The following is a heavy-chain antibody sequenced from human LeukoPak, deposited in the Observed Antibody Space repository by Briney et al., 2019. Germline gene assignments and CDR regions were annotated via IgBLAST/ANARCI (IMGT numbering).Heavy chain of an antibody. J-gene: IGHJ3*02. D-gene: IGHD5-24*01. Sequence: SETLSLTCTVSGGSISSYYWSWIRQPPGKGLEGIGYIYYSGSTNYNPSLKSRVTISVDTSKNQFSLKLSSVTAADTAVYYCARGLLDGYTHPAAFDIWGQGTMVTVSS. CDR1: GGSISSYY. CDR3: ARGLLDGYTHPAAFDI. CDR2: IYYSGST. V-gene: IGHV4-59*01.